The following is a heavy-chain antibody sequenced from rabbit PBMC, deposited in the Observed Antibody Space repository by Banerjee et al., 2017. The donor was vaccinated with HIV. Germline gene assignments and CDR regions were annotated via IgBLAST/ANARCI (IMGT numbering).Heavy chain of an antibody. Sequence: QEHLVESGGGLVTLGGSLKLTCKASGIDFSSYGFSWVRQAPGKGLEWIGCIDAGGSDSTYYASWAKGRFTISKSSSTTVTLQMTSLTAADTATYFCARYATGSRHIWGPGTLVTVS. CDR3: ARYATGSRHI. J-gene: IGHJ4*02. D-gene: IGHD4-2*01. V-gene: IGHV1S45*01. CDR2: IDAGGSDST. CDR1: GIDFSSYG.